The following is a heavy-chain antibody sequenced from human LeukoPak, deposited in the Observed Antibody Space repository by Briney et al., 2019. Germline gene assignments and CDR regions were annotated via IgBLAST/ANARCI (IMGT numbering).Heavy chain of an antibody. Sequence: ASVKVSCKASGDTLTGYYIHWVRQAPGQGPEWMGCFDPNTGATHYAQKFQGRVTMTRDTSIDTDYMELSSLRSDDTALYYCAGYTVVRGITLSAFDIWGQGTVLTVSS. CDR1: GDTLTGYY. J-gene: IGHJ3*02. V-gene: IGHV1-2*02. CDR3: AGYTVVRGITLSAFDI. D-gene: IGHD3-10*01. CDR2: FDPNTGAT.